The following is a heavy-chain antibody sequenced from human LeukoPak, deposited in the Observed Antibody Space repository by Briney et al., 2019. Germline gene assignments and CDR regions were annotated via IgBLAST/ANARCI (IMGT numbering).Heavy chain of an antibody. D-gene: IGHD6-13*01. CDR3: ARDPQLGYYDY. V-gene: IGHV3-21*01. Sequence: GGSLRLSCAASGFTFSSYGMHWVRQAPGKGLEWVSVISGSGANTYYADSVKGRFTISRDNAKNSLYLQMNSLRADDTAMYYCARDPQLGYYDYWGQGTLVTVSS. CDR1: GFTFSSYG. CDR2: ISGSGANT. J-gene: IGHJ4*02.